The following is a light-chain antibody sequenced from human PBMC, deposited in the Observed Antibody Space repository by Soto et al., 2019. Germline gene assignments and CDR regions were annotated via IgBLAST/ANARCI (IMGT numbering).Light chain of an antibody. Sequence: QSVLTQPASVSGSPGQSISISCTGTSSDIGGSKYVSWYQQHPGKAPKLLIYEVTYRPSGVSDRFSGSKSGNTASLTVSGLQAEDEADYYCSSYTGGNPSYVFGTGTKVTVL. J-gene: IGLJ1*01. CDR1: SSDIGGSKY. CDR3: SSYTGGNPSYV. V-gene: IGLV2-14*01. CDR2: EVT.